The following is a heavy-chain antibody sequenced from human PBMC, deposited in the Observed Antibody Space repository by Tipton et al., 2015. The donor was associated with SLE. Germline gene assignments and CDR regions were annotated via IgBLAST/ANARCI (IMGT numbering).Heavy chain of an antibody. CDR3: ARGSVVADDY. D-gene: IGHD2-15*01. CDR2: MSDSGNT. J-gene: IGHJ4*01. Sequence: TLSLTCSISGGSISDYFWSWIRQAPGKGPEWIGHMSDSGNTNYNPSLKSRVTISVDTSKNQFSLKLSSVTAADTAVYYCARGSVVADDYWGQGTLVTVSS. CDR1: GGSISDYF. V-gene: IGHV4-59*01.